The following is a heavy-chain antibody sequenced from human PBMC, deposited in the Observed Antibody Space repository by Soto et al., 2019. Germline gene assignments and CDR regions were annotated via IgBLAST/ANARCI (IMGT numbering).Heavy chain of an antibody. Sequence: QVHLVQSGTEVKKPGASVRVSCKASGYTFTNYGVSWVRQAPGQGLEWMGWITVYNGNTHYAQNLQGRVTMTTDTSTSTANMELWSLGSDDTAVYYCARSYSYGSYWYFDYWGQGALVIVSS. CDR1: GYTFTNYG. D-gene: IGHD5-18*01. V-gene: IGHV1-18*04. J-gene: IGHJ4*02. CDR3: ARSYSYGSYWYFDY. CDR2: ITVYNGNT.